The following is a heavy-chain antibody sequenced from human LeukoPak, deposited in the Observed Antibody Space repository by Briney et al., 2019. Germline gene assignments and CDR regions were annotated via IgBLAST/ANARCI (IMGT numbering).Heavy chain of an antibody. CDR2: INPNSGGT. V-gene: IGHV1-2*02. Sequence: RASVKVSFKASGYTFTGYYMHWVRQAPGQGLEWMGWINPNSGGTNYAQKFQGRVTMTRDTSISTAYMELSRLRSDDTAVYYCARAALVATIPYYFDYWGQGTLVTVSS. D-gene: IGHD5-12*01. CDR3: ARAALVATIPYYFDY. J-gene: IGHJ4*02. CDR1: GYTFTGYY.